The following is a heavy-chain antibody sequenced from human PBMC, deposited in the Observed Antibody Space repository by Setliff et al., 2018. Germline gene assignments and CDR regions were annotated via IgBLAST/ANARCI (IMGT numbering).Heavy chain of an antibody. Sequence: PSETLSLTCAVSGYSISSGYYWGWIRQPPGKGLEWIGGIYHSGHTYSNASLASRLTISVDTAKNQFSLKLTSVTAADTAVYYCAKTGTYRYFDYWGQGTRVTVSS. CDR2: IYHSGHT. V-gene: IGHV4-38-2*01. J-gene: IGHJ4*02. D-gene: IGHD1-1*01. CDR1: GYSISSGYY. CDR3: AKTGTYRYFDY.